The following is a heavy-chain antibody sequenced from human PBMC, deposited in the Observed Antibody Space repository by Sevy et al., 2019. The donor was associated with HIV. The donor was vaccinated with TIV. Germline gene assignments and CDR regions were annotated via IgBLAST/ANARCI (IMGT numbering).Heavy chain of an antibody. CDR1: GFTFTDYI. CDR3: ARESRGSLEGFDI. J-gene: IGHJ3*02. V-gene: IGHV3-33*01. CDR2: IWYDGTQQ. Sequence: GGSLRLSCAASGFTFTDYILHWVRQAPGKGLEWVAVIWYDGTQQYYADSVKGRFTISRDNAQNTLFLQMSSLRVEDTAVYYCARESRGSLEGFDIWGQGTMVTVSS. D-gene: IGHD1-26*01.